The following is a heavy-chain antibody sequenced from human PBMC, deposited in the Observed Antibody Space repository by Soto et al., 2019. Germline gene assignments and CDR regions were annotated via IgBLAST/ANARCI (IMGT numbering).Heavy chain of an antibody. CDR2: IFAGNGDT. D-gene: IGHD3-9*01. CDR1: GYSFTSCA. Sequence: QVRLVQCGTEVKKPGASMKLSCKASGYSFTSCAIHWVRRAPGQRLEWMGWIFAGNGDTEYSPKFQDRVTITRDTSASTTYIQLTSLGSEDTAVYYCARNVPHTGYYNHWGPGTLVTVSS. CDR3: ARNVPHTGYYNH. V-gene: IGHV1-3*01. J-gene: IGHJ5*02.